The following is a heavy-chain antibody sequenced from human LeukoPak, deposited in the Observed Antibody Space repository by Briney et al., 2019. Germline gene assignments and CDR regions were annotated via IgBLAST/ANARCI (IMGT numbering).Heavy chain of an antibody. CDR1: GYTFTSYG. J-gene: IGHJ4*02. D-gene: IGHD3-22*01. CDR2: ISAYNGNT. V-gene: IGHV1-18*01. CDR3: ARDPVSYYYDSSGYDFDY. Sequence: ASVKVSCKASGYTFTSYGISWVRQAPGQGLEWMGWISAYNGNTNYAQKLQVRVTMTTDTSTSTAYMELRSLRSDDTAVYYCARDPVSYYYDSSGYDFDYWGQGTLVTVSS.